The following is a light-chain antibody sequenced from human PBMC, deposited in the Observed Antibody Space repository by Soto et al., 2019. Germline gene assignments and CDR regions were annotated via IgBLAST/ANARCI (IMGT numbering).Light chain of an antibody. V-gene: IGKV3-15*01. Sequence: VMTQSPPTLSVSTGEEATLACRASQSLRSNLAWYQQKPGQAPRLLIYGASTRATGIPARFSGSGSGTEFTLTISGLQADDFATYYCQQYSSHRTFGQGTKVDIK. J-gene: IGKJ1*01. CDR1: QSLRSN. CDR2: GAS. CDR3: QQYSSHRT.